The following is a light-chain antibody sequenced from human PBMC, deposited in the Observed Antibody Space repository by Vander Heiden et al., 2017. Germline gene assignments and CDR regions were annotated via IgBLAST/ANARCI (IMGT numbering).Light chain of an antibody. Sequence: QSALTQPASVSGSPGQSLTIPCTGTSRDVGGYKYVSWYQQHPGKAPKLMIYDVSNRPSGVSNRFSGSKSGNTASLTISGLQAEDEADYYCSSYTSSSTPYVVFGGGTKLTVL. J-gene: IGLJ2*01. CDR3: SSYTSSSTPYVV. V-gene: IGLV2-14*01. CDR2: DVS. CDR1: SRDVGGYKY.